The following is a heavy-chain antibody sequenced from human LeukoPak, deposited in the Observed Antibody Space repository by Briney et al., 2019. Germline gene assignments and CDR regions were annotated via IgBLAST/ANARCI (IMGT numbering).Heavy chain of an antibody. J-gene: IGHJ4*02. CDR3: AREEGSGIDY. CDR1: GASISSHY. D-gene: IGHD3-10*01. V-gene: IGHV4-59*11. Sequence: ASETLSLTCSVSGASISSHYWSWIRQPPGKGLEWIAYIHYSGSTSYNPSLKSRVTISADRSKNQFSLKLSSVTAADTAVYYCAREEGSGIDYWGQGALVTVSS. CDR2: IHYSGST.